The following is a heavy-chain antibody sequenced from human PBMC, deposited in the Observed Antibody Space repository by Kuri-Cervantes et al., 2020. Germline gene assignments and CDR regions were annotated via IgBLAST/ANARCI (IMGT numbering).Heavy chain of an antibody. CDR2: IKQDGSEK. CDR1: GFTFSSYW. D-gene: IGHD6-19*01. CDR3: ARDKSTGWPLLDF. Sequence: GGSLRLSCAASGFTFSSYWMSWVRQAPGKGLEWVANIKQDGSEKYYVDSVKGRFTISRDNAKNSLYLQMNSLRSEDTAVYYCARDKSTGWPLLDFWGQGTLVTVSS. J-gene: IGHJ4*02. V-gene: IGHV3-7*01.